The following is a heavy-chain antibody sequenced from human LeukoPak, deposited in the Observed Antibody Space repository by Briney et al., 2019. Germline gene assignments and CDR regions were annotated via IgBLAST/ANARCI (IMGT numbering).Heavy chain of an antibody. J-gene: IGHJ4*02. CDR2: ISGSGGST. Sequence: GGSLRLSCAASGFTFSSYAMSWVRQAPGKGLEWVSAISGSGGSTYYADSVKGRFTISRDNSKNTLYLQMNSLRAEDTAVYYCAKVGVAMVRGVIGYYSDYWGQGTLVTVSS. V-gene: IGHV3-23*01. CDR1: GFTFSSYA. D-gene: IGHD3-10*01. CDR3: AKVGVAMVRGVIGYYSDY.